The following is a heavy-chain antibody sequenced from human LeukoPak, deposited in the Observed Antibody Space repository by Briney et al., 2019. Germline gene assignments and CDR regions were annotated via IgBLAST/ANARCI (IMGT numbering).Heavy chain of an antibody. CDR2: IYYSGST. D-gene: IGHD4-17*01. Sequence: PSETLSLTCTVSGGSVSSGSYYWSWIRPPPGQGLEWTGYIYYSGSTNYNPSLKSRVTISVDTSKNQFSLKLSSVTAADTAVYYCARGVLRIDYYYYGMDVWGKGTTVTVSS. J-gene: IGHJ6*04. CDR1: GGSVSSGSYY. CDR3: ARGVLRIDYYYYGMDV. V-gene: IGHV4-61*01.